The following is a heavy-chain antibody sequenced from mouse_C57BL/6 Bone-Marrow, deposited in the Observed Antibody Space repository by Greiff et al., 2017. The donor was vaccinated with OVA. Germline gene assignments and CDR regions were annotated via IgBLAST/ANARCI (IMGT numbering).Heavy chain of an antibody. CDR2: IWWDDDK. D-gene: IGHD2-3*01. CDR3: ARIPLIYDGYYRYAMDY. CDR1: GFSLSTFGMG. V-gene: IGHV8-8*01. J-gene: IGHJ4*01. Sequence: QVTLKESGPGILQPSQTLSLTCSFSGFSLSTFGMGVGWIRQPSGKGLEWLAHIWWDDDKYYNPALKSRLTISKDTSKNQVFLKIANVDTADTATYYCARIPLIYDGYYRYAMDYWGQGTSVTVSS.